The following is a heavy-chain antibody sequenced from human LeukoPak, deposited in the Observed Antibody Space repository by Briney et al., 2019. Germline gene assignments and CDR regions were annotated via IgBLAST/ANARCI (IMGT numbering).Heavy chain of an antibody. D-gene: IGHD1-1*01. V-gene: IGHV4-34*01. CDR1: GGSFSGYY. Sequence: PSETLSLTCAVYGGSFSGYYWSWIRQPPGKGLEWIGEINHSGSTNYNPSLESRVTISVDTSKNQFSLKLNSVTPADTAVYYCARESDNIVFDDWGQGTLVTVSS. CDR2: INHSGST. J-gene: IGHJ4*02. CDR3: ARESDNIVFDD.